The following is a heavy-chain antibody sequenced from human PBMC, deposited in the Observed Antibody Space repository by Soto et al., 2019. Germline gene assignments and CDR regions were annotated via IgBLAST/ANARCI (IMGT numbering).Heavy chain of an antibody. J-gene: IGHJ4*02. CDR3: ARAGYFDWYANFDY. CDR2: IFSNDEK. Sequence: QVTLKESGPVLVKPTETLTLTCTVSGFSLSNDRMGVSWIRQSPGKALEWLAHIFSNDEKSYSTSLKSRLTISKDTSKSQVVLTMTNMDPVDTATYYCARAGYFDWYANFDYWGQGTLVTVSS. D-gene: IGHD3-9*01. V-gene: IGHV2-26*01. CDR1: GFSLSNDRMG.